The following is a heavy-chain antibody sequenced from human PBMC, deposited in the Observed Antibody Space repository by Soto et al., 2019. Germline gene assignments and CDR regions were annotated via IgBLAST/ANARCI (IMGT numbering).Heavy chain of an antibody. D-gene: IGHD2-15*01. V-gene: IGHV4-30-4*01. CDR3: ARDQRDCSGGSCYQYDAFDI. CDR2: IYYSGST. CDR1: GGSISSGDYY. Sequence: QVQLQESGPGLVKPSQTLSLTCTVSGGSISSGDYYWSWIRQPPGKGLEWIGYIYYSGSTYYNPSLKSRVTISVDTSKNQFSLKLSSVTAADTAVYYCARDQRDCSGGSCYQYDAFDIWGQGTMVTVSS. J-gene: IGHJ3*02.